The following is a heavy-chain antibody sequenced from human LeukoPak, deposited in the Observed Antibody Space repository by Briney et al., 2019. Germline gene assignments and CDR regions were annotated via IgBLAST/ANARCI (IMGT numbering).Heavy chain of an antibody. D-gene: IGHD6-13*01. J-gene: IGHJ6*03. V-gene: IGHV1-46*01. CDR1: GYTFTSYY. Sequence: ASVKVSCKASGYTFTSYYMHWVRQAPGQGLEWMGIINPSGGSTSYAQKFQGRVTMTRDTSISTAYMELSRLRSDDTAVYYCARGSSWYDYYYYMDVWGKGTTVTVSS. CDR2: INPSGGST. CDR3: ARGSSWYDYYYYMDV.